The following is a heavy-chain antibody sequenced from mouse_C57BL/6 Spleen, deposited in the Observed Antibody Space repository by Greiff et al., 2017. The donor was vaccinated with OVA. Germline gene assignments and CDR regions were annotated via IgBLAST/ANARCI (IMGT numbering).Heavy chain of an antibody. J-gene: IGHJ4*01. D-gene: IGHD2-14*01. V-gene: IGHV5-12*01. CDR2: ISNGGGST. CDR1: GFTFSDYY. CDR3: ASVRYYYAMDY. Sequence: DVKLVESGGGLVQPGGSLKLSCAASGFTFSDYYMYWVRQTPEKRLEWVAYISNGGGSTYYPDTVKGRFTISRDNAKNTLYLQMSRLKSEDTAMYYCASVRYYYAMDYWGQGTSVTVSS.